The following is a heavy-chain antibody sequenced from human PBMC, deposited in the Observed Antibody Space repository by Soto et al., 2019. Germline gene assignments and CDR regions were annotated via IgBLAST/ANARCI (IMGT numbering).Heavy chain of an antibody. V-gene: IGHV2-70*01. CDR2: IDWDDDK. Sequence: ASGPTLVNPTQTLTLTCTFSGFSLSTSGMCVSWIRQPPGKALEWLALIDWDDDKYYSTSLKTRLTISKDTSKNQVVLTMTNMDPVDTATYYCARGESRHMVRARHYYYYGMDVWGQGTTVTVSS. CDR1: GFSLSTSGMC. J-gene: IGHJ6*02. D-gene: IGHD3-10*01. CDR3: ARGESRHMVRARHYYYYGMDV.